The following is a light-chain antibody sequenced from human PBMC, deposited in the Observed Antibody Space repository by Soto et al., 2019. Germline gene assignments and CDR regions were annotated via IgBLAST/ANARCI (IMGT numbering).Light chain of an antibody. CDR1: QAISNY. V-gene: IGKV1-27*01. Sequence: DIQMTQSPSSLSASVGDRVTISCRASQAISNYLAWYQQKPGEVPKLLIYGASTLQAGVPSRFSGSGSGTVFTLIISSLQPEDFGTYYCQKHDSAPFTFGQGTKLEIK. CDR3: QKHDSAPFT. CDR2: GAS. J-gene: IGKJ2*01.